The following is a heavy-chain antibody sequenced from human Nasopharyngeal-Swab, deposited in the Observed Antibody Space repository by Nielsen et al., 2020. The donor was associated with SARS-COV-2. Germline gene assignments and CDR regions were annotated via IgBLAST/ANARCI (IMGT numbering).Heavy chain of an antibody. CDR3: ARMESSSSWYY. V-gene: IGHV2-26*01. CDR2: IFSNDEK. Sequence: WIRQPPGKAPEWLAHIFSNDEKSYSTSLKSRLTISKDTSKSQVVLTMTNMDPVDTATYYCARMESSSSWYYWGQGTLVTVSS. D-gene: IGHD6-13*01. J-gene: IGHJ4*02.